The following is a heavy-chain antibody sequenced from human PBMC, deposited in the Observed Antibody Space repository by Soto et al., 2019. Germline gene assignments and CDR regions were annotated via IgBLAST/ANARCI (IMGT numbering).Heavy chain of an antibody. CDR1: GGTFSSYA. CDR3: ARDPFSSSLYPSYYYYGMDV. J-gene: IGHJ6*02. D-gene: IGHD6-13*01. Sequence: SVKVSCKASGGTFSSYAISWVRQAPGQGLEWMGGIIPIFGTANYAQKFQGRVTITADESTSTAYMELSSLRSEDTAVYYCARDPFSSSLYPSYYYYGMDVWGQGTTLTVSS. V-gene: IGHV1-69*13. CDR2: IIPIFGTA.